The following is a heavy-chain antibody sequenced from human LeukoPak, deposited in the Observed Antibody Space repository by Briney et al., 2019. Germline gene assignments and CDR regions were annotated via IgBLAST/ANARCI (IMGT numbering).Heavy chain of an antibody. CDR2: ISSSSSYI. CDR1: GFTFSSYS. Sequence: GGSLRLSCAASGFTFSSYSMNWVRQAPGKGLEWVSSISSSSSYIYYADSVKGRFTISRDNAKNSLYLQMNSLRAEDTAVYYCAREPEMATITLCYYYGMDVWGQGTTVTVSS. J-gene: IGHJ6*02. CDR3: AREPEMATITLCYYYGMDV. D-gene: IGHD5-12*01. V-gene: IGHV3-21*01.